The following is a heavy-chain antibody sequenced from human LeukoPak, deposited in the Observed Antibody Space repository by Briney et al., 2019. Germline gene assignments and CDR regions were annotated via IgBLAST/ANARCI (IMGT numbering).Heavy chain of an antibody. V-gene: IGHV4-39*01. J-gene: IGHJ3*02. CDR1: GGSISGSSFY. CDR2: IYYSGST. Sequence: SETLSLTCTVSGGSISGSSFYWGWIRQPPGKGLEWIGNIYYSGSTYYNPSLKSRLTISVDTSQNQFSLKLSSVTAADTAVYYCARYRQSPSDALDIWGQGTMVTVSS. D-gene: IGHD3-16*02. CDR3: ARYRQSPSDALDI.